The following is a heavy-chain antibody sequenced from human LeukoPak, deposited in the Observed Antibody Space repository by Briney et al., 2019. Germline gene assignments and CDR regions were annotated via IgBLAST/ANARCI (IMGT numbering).Heavy chain of an antibody. CDR1: GYTFNTNG. Sequence: PWASVKVSCKASGYTFNTNGLNWVRQAPGQGLEWMGWINPNSGGTNYAQKFQGRVTMTRDTSISTAYMELSRLRSDDTAVYYCARDKPAGKHYYGSGGNWFDPWGQGTLVTVSS. D-gene: IGHD3-10*01. J-gene: IGHJ5*02. CDR2: INPNSGGT. V-gene: IGHV1-2*02. CDR3: ARDKPAGKHYYGSGGNWFDP.